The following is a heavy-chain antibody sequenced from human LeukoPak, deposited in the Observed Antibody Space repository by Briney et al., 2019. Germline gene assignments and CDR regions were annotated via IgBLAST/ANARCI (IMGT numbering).Heavy chain of an antibody. V-gene: IGHV1-69*06. J-gene: IGHJ6*03. D-gene: IGHD3-10*01. CDR2: IIPIFGTA. CDR3: ARGLTMVRGPDPYYYMDV. Sequence: SVKVSCKASGGTFSSYAISWVRQAPGQGLEWMGGIIPIFGTANYAQKFQGRVTITADKSTSTAYMELSSLRSEDTAVYYCARGLTMVRGPDPYYYMDVWGKGTTVTVSS. CDR1: GGTFSSYA.